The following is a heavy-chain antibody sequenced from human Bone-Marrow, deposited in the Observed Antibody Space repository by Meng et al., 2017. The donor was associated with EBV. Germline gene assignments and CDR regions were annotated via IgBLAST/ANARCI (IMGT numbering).Heavy chain of an antibody. CDR1: GYTFTTYT. V-gene: IGHV1-3*01. CDR3: ARGYYDSSGPYDWFDP. Sequence: QVQLVHSGAEVKKPGASVKVSCKASGYTFTTYTIHWVRQAPGQRLEWMGWINPGNGNTEYSQKFQGRLTFTRDTSASTAYMELSSLRSEDTAIYYCARGYYDSSGPYDWFDPWGQGTLVTVSS. J-gene: IGHJ5*02. CDR2: INPGNGNT. D-gene: IGHD3-22*01.